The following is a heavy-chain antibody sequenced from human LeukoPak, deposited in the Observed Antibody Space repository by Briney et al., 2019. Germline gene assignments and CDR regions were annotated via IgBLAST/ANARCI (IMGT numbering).Heavy chain of an antibody. J-gene: IGHJ4*02. CDR3: ARDRALGSGKYYFDY. D-gene: IGHD3-16*01. CDR2: IDYSGST. Sequence: SETLSLTCTVSGGSLHNYYWSWIRQPPGKGLEWIGYIDYSGSTNYNPSLKSRVTISVDTSRNQFSLKLSSVTAADTAVYYCARDRALGSGKYYFDYWGQGTLVTVSA. V-gene: IGHV4-59*01. CDR1: GGSLHNYY.